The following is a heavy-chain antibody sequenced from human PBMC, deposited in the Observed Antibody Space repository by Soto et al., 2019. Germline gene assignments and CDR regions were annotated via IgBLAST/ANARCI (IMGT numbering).Heavy chain of an antibody. V-gene: IGHV3-48*02. CDR2: INRISNQI. D-gene: IGHD7-27*01. Sequence: HPGGSLRLSCAASGFTFSAFSMNCVRQAPGKGLEWVSYINRISNQIYYVDSVKGRFTISSDNAKSSLYLEMNSLRDEDTAVYYCARDSGYAFDIWGQGTMVTVSS. CDR3: ARDSGYAFDI. CDR1: GFTFSAFS. J-gene: IGHJ3*02.